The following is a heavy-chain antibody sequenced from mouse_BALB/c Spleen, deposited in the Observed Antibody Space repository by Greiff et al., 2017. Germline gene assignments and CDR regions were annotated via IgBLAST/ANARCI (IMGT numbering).Heavy chain of an antibody. V-gene: IGHV1-5*01. CDR1: GYSFTSYW. D-gene: IGHD1-1*01. J-gene: IGHJ4*01. Sequence: EVKLVESGTVLARPGASVKMSCKASGYSFTSYWMHWVKQRPGQGLEWIGAIYPGNSDTSYNQKFKGKAKLTAVTSASTAYMELSSLTNEDSAVYYCTIVYYYGGSYNYYAMDYWGQGTSVTVSS. CDR2: IYPGNSDT. CDR3: TIVYYYGGSYNYYAMDY.